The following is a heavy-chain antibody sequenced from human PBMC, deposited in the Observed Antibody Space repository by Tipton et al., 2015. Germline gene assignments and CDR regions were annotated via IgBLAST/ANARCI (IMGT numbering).Heavy chain of an antibody. V-gene: IGHV4-34*01. CDR1: GGSFYTYY. J-gene: IGHJ6*02. D-gene: IGHD5-24*01. Sequence: TLSLTCSLSGGSFYTYYGTWIRQPPGQGLEWIGEIYHSGTTNYNPSLRGRFTISLRTSKNQLSLTVVSVTAADTAIYYCARGGSPIIEMAYHHYGLDVWGQGTTVTVSS. CDR2: IYHSGTT. CDR3: ARGGSPIIEMAYHHYGLDV.